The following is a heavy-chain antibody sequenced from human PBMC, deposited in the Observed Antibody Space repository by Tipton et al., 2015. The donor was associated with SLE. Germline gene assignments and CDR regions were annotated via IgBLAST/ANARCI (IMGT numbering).Heavy chain of an antibody. CDR1: GFTFADYG. Sequence: SLRLSCTTSGFTFADYGLSWVRQAPGKGLEWVGFIGVKAYSETTQYAASVKGRFTISRDDSQSIAYLQMNSLKAEDTGLYYCVRDSTWNDSDYWGQGTLVTVSS. V-gene: IGHV3-49*04. CDR3: VRDSTWNDSDY. CDR2: IGVKAYSETT. J-gene: IGHJ4*02. D-gene: IGHD1-1*01.